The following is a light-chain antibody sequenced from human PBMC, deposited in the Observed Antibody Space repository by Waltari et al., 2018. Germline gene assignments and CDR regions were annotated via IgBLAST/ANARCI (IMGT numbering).Light chain of an antibody. CDR1: SSNIGNNY. J-gene: IGLJ2*01. CDR2: ENN. CDR3: GTWDSSLSALV. V-gene: IGLV1-51*02. Sequence: QSVLTQPPSVSAAPGQKVTISCSGSSSNIGNNYVSWYQQLPGTAPKLFIYENNKRPSGIPDRFSGSKSGTSATLGITGLQTGDEADYYCGTWDSSLSALVFGGGTNLTVL.